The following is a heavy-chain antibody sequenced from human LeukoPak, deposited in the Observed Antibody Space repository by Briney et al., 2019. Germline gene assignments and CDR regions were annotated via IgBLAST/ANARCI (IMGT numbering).Heavy chain of an antibody. V-gene: IGHV4-38-2*01. CDR3: ARKSMVRGVMIDY. CDR2: IYHSGST. CDR1: GYSISSGYY. Sequence: SETLSLTCAVSGYSISSGYYWGWIRQPPGKGLEWIGSIYHSGSTYYNPSLKSRVTISVDTSKNQFSLKLSSVTAADTAVYYCARKSMVRGVMIDYWGKGTLVTVPS. D-gene: IGHD3-10*01. J-gene: IGHJ4*02.